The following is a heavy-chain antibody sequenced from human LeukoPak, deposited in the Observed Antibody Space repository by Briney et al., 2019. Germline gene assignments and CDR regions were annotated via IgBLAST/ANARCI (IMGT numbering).Heavy chain of an antibody. CDR2: VYSGYSDT. Sequence: GGSLTTSCMGSGYSFTSYWIGWVRQVPGKGLGWIGIVYSGYSDTRYSPSCQGQVTPSADTRLRTASPAWSRLQAPDTALSYRPRLYGLGYSSSSLGFDPWGQGTLVTVSS. D-gene: IGHD6-13*01. CDR1: GYSFTSYW. V-gene: IGHV5-51*01. CDR3: PRLYGLGYSSSSLGFDP. J-gene: IGHJ5*02.